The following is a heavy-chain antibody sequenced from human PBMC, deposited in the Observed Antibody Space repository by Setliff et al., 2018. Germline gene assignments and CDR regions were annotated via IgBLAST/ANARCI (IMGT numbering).Heavy chain of an antibody. CDR3: AGVLRDYYSSGSYYNWFDP. D-gene: IGHD3-10*01. Sequence: SVKVSCKASGGTFSSYAISWVRQAPGQGLEWMGGIIPIFGTANYAQKFQGRVTITADESTSTAYMELSSLRSEDTAVYFCAGVLRDYYSSGSYYNWFDPWGQGTLVTVSS. CDR2: IIPIFGTA. CDR1: GGTFSSYA. V-gene: IGHV1-69*13. J-gene: IGHJ5*02.